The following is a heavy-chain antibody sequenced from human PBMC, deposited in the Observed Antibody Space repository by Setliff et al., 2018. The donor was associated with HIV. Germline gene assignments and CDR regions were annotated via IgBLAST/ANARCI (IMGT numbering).Heavy chain of an antibody. Sequence: SSETLSLTCAVYDGSFRGSYWIWIRQPQEKGLEWIGEIVDSGSTNYSPSLKSRVTISLDTSKKQFSLRLNSVTAADTGVYYCARAPSCADNWCYMYYYYYYGMDVWGLGTTVTVSS. CDR3: ARAPSCADNWCYMYYYYYYGMDV. D-gene: IGHD2-8*01. CDR2: IVDSGST. CDR1: DGSFRGSY. J-gene: IGHJ6*02. V-gene: IGHV4-34*12.